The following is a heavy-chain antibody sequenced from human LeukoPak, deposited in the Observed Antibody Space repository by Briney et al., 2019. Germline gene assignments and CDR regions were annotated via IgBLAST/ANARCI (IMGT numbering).Heavy chain of an antibody. CDR2: IYYSGTT. CDR1: GGSISSGHYY. CDR3: ARDRGPFTIFGVVIIGAFDI. J-gene: IGHJ3*02. V-gene: IGHV4-39*07. Sequence: PSETLSLTCSVSGGSISSGHYYWAWIRQPPGKGLQWIGSIYYSGTTYNNPSLKSRVTISVDTSKNQFSLKLSSVTAADTAVYYCARDRGPFTIFGVVIIGAFDIWGQGTMVTVSS. D-gene: IGHD3-3*01.